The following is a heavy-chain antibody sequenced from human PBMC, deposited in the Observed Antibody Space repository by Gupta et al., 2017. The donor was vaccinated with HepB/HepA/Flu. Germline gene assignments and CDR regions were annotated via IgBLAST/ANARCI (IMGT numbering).Heavy chain of an antibody. V-gene: IGHV3-30*18. Sequence: QVQLVESGGGVVQPGRSLRLSCAASGFTFSTYAMHWVRQAPGKGLEWVAVISYDGSNKYYADSVKGRFTISRDNSKNTLYLQMNRLRAEDTAVYYCAKGDYGGNSWKVDRWGQGTLVTVSS. J-gene: IGHJ4*02. D-gene: IGHD4-17*01. CDR2: ISYDGSNK. CDR3: AKGDYGGNSWKVDR. CDR1: GFTFSTYA.